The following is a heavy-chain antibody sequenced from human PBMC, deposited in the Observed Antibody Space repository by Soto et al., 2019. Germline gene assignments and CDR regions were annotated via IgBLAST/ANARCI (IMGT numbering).Heavy chain of an antibody. V-gene: IGHV1-69*06. Sequence: SVKVSCKASGGTFSSYAISWVRQAPGQGLEWMGGIIPIFGTANYAQKFQGRVTITADKSTSTAYMELSSLRSEDTAVYYCAGTPYDSSGYISWFDPWGQGTLVTVSS. CDR1: GGTFSSYA. CDR3: AGTPYDSSGYISWFDP. J-gene: IGHJ5*02. D-gene: IGHD3-22*01. CDR2: IIPIFGTA.